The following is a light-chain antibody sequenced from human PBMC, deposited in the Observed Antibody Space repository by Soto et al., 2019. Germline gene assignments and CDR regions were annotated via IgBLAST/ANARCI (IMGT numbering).Light chain of an antibody. CDR1: QSSHTS. CDR3: QQRNVWSPIT. CDR2: DST. V-gene: IGKV3-11*01. J-gene: IGKJ5*01. Sequence: VLTQSPATLSLSPGERATLSCRASQSSHTSLAWYQQKPGQPPRLVVYDSTLRANGVPDRFGGSRSGTEFTLTINNLEPEDFAVYYCQQRNVWSPITFGQGTRLEI.